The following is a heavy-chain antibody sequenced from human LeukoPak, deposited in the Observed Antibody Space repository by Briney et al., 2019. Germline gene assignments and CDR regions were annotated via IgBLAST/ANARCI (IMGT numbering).Heavy chain of an antibody. D-gene: IGHD6-19*01. CDR3: ATHSSGWQNFDY. Sequence: GGSLRLSCAASGFTFSSYAMHWVRQAPGKGLEWVAVISYDGSNKYYADSVKGRFTISRDNSKNTLYPQMNSLRAEDTAVYYCATHSSGWQNFDYWGQGTLVTVSS. V-gene: IGHV3-30-3*01. J-gene: IGHJ4*02. CDR2: ISYDGSNK. CDR1: GFTFSSYA.